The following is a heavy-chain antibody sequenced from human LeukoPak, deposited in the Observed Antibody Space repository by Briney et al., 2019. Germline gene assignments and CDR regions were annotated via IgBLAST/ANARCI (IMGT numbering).Heavy chain of an antibody. J-gene: IGHJ4*02. D-gene: IGHD3-16*01. CDR1: GYTFSSYD. Sequence: PSVKVSCKASGYTFSSYDINWVRQATGQGLEWMGWMNPNSGNTGYAQKLQGRLIMTTNTSISTAYMELSSLTSEDTAMYYCARGRNERDLRLLLYWGQGTLVTVSS. CDR2: MNPNSGNT. CDR3: ARGRNERDLRLLLY. V-gene: IGHV1-8*01.